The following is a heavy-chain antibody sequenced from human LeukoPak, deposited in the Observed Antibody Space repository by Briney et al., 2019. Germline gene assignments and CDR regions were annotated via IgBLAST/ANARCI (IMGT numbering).Heavy chain of an antibody. CDR2: INPSGGST. Sequence: ASVKVSCRASGGTFTSYYMHWVRQAPGQGLEWMGIINPSGGSTSCAQKFQGRVTMTRDTSTSTVYMELSSLRSEDTAVYYCARGYYGGDSYFDYWGQGTLVTVSS. V-gene: IGHV1-46*01. CDR1: GGTFTSYY. D-gene: IGHD4-23*01. J-gene: IGHJ4*02. CDR3: ARGYYGGDSYFDY.